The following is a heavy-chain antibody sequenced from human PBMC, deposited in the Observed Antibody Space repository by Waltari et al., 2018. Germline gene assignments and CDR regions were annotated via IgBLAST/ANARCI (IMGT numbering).Heavy chain of an antibody. J-gene: IGHJ4*02. D-gene: IGHD3-10*01. CDR3: AKLRNYGTTWAGAFDC. CDR1: GFPFTTYA. Sequence: EEQLLQSGGGLVQPGGSLRLPCPASGFPFTTYAMRWVRPAPGTGLEWVSAFNGRDGGAYYADSVKGRFTISSDNSRNTLYLQMNSLRAEDTAVYYCAKLRNYGTTWAGAFDCWGQGTLVTVSS. CDR2: FNGRDGGA. V-gene: IGHV3-23*01.